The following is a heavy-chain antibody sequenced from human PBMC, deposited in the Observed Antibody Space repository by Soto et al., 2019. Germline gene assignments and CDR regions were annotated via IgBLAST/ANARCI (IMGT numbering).Heavy chain of an antibody. D-gene: IGHD6-6*01. CDR2: IYHSGST. Sequence: QVQLQESGPGLVKPSGTLSLTCAVSGGSISSSNWWSWVRQPPGKGLEWIGEIYHSGSTNYNPSLKSRVTISVDKSKNQFSLKLSSLTAADTAVYYCARAARAVLAAQGKWFDPWGQGTLFTVSS. V-gene: IGHV4-4*02. CDR3: ARAARAVLAAQGKWFDP. CDR1: GGSISSSNW. J-gene: IGHJ5*02.